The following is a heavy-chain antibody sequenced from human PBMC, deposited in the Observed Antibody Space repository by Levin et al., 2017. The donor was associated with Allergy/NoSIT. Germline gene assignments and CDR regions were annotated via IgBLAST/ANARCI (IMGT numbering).Heavy chain of an antibody. CDR2: ISPLGDYT. CDR1: RFVFSAYA. D-gene: IGHD6-25*01. V-gene: IGHV3-23*01. CDR3: VRQNPPIGAAGPFDD. J-gene: IGHJ4*02. Sequence: GESLKISCAASRFVFSAYAFSWVRQAPGKGLEWVSAISPLGDYTYYADSVRSRFTLSRDNFKNVLYLQMNSLRAEDTALYYCVRQNPPIGAAGPFDDWGQGTLVTVSS.